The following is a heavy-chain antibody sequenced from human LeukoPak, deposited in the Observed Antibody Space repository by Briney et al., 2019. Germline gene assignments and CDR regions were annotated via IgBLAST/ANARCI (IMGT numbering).Heavy chain of an antibody. CDR2: INAGNGDDT. J-gene: IGHJ4*02. CDR1: GYAFPHYG. CDR3: ARSGSNWSCDS. D-gene: IGHD6-13*01. V-gene: IGHV1-3*01. Sequence: ASVRVSCKASGYAFPHYGVQWVRQAPGQTLEWMGWINAGNGDDTKYSQKFQARLTMTTDTSATTVYMELNSLRSEDTAVYYCARSGSNWSCDSWGQGTLVTVSS.